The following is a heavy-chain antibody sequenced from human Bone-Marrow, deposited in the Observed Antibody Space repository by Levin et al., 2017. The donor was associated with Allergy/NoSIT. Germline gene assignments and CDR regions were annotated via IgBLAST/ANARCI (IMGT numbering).Heavy chain of an antibody. J-gene: IGHJ5*02. V-gene: IGHV3-21*01. CDR3: ARDSSGYDYDGGWFDP. CDR1: GFTLSSYS. D-gene: IGHD5-12*01. Sequence: GGSLRLSCAASGFTLSSYSMNWVRQGPGKGLEWVSSISSGSSSKYYAASVKGRFTISRDNAKNSLYLQMNSLRADDTAVYYCARDSSGYDYDGGWFDPWGQGTLVTVSS. CDR2: ISSGSSSK.